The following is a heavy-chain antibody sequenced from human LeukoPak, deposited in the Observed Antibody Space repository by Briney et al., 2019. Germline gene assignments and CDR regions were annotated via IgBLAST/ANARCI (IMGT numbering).Heavy chain of an antibody. CDR1: GGSISSYY. CDR2: IYYSGST. V-gene: IGHV4-59*08. Sequence: SETLSLTCTVSGGSISSYYWSWIRQPPGKGLEWIGNIYYSGSTNYNPSLKSRVTISVDTSKNQFSLKVSSVTAADTAVYYCARVDGDYYFDYWGQGTLVTVSS. CDR3: ARVDGDYYFDY. D-gene: IGHD4-17*01. J-gene: IGHJ4*02.